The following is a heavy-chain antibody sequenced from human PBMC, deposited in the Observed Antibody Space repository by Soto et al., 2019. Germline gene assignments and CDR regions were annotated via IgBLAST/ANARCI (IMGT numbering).Heavy chain of an antibody. J-gene: IGHJ6*02. CDR2: INPKTAAT. Sequence: ASVKVSCKPSGYPFSDYFIQWVRQAPGQGLEWVAWINPKTAATNYAKTFQGRVSLTWYTSSTTAYMELTRLRPDDTAVYYCARIKWGLNYYNGMDVWGQGTTVTVSS. D-gene: IGHD1-26*01. CDR3: ARIKWGLNYYNGMDV. V-gene: IGHV1-2*02. CDR1: GYPFSDYF.